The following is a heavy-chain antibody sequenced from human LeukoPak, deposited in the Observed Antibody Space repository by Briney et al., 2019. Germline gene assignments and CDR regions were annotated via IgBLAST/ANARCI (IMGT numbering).Heavy chain of an antibody. CDR1: GYTFTGYY. CDR2: INPNSGGT. V-gene: IGHV1-2*02. D-gene: IGHD3-3*01. J-gene: IGHJ5*02. CDR3: AKNRYDFWSGKNWFDP. Sequence: ASVKVSCKASGYTFTGYYMHWVRQAPGQGLEWMGWINPNSGGTNYAQKFQGRVTMTRDTSISTAYMELSRLRSDDTAVYYCAKNRYDFWSGKNWFDPWGQGTLVTASS.